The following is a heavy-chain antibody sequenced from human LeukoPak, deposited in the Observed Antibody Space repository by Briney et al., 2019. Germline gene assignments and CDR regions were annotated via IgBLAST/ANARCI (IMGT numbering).Heavy chain of an antibody. CDR3: ARDLGYCTNGVCHTRFDY. D-gene: IGHD2-8*01. Sequence: PGGSLRLSCAASGFTFSSYDMHWVRQATGKGLEWVSAIGTAGDTYYPGSVKGRFSISRDNTKGSLFLQLNSLRAEDTAVYYCARDLGYCTNGVCHTRFDYWGQGTLVAVSS. CDR1: GFTFSSYD. J-gene: IGHJ4*02. V-gene: IGHV3-13*01. CDR2: IGTAGDT.